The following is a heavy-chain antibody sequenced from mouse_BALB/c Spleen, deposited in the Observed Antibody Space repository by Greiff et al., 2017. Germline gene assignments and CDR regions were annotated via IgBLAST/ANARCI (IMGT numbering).Heavy chain of an antibody. D-gene: IGHD1-1*02. J-gene: IGHJ3*01. Sequence: QVQLQQSGPELVKPGASVRISCKASGYTFTSYYIHWVKQRPGQGLEWIGWIYPGNVNTKYNEKFKGKATLTADKSSSTAYMQLSSLTSEDSAVYFCARDYGFAYWGQGTLVTVSA. CDR3: ARDYGFAY. CDR2: IYPGNVNT. V-gene: IGHV1S56*01. CDR1: GYTFTSYY.